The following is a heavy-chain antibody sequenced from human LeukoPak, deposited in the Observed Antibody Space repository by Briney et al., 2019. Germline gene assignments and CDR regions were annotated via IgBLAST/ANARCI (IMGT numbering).Heavy chain of an antibody. CDR1: GGSISSGGYS. V-gene: IGHV4-30-2*01. CDR3: ARGLEYYGSGNWFDP. D-gene: IGHD3-10*01. Sequence: PSETLSLTCAVSGGSISSGGYSWSWIRQPPGKGLEWIGYIYHSGSTYYNPSLKSRVTISVDRSKNQFSLKLSSVTAADTAVYYCARGLEYYGSGNWFDPWGQGTLVTVSS. J-gene: IGHJ5*02. CDR2: IYHSGST.